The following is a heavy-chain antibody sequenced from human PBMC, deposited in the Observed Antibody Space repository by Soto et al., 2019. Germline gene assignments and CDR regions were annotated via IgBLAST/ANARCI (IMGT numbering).Heavy chain of an antibody. D-gene: IGHD3-22*01. CDR1: GGSISSYY. V-gene: IGHV4-59*01. CDR2: IYYSGST. CDR3: PGEYYDSSGSQADAFDI. Sequence: ETLSLTRTVSGGSISSYYWSWIRQPPGKGLEWIGYIYYSGSTNYNPSLKSRVTISVDTSKNQISLKLSSVTAADTAVYYCPGEYYDSSGSQADAFDIWGQGTMVTVSS. J-gene: IGHJ3*02.